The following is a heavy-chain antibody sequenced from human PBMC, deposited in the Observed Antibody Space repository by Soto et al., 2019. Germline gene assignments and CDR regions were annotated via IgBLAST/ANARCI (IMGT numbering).Heavy chain of an antibody. Sequence: ASVKVSCKASGYTFTGYYMHWVRQAPGQGLEWMGWINPNSGGTNYAQKFQGRVTMTRDTSISTAYMELSRLRSDDTAVYYCARDRELVGFRYYYGMDVWGQGTTVTVS. D-gene: IGHD1-26*01. CDR3: ARDRELVGFRYYYGMDV. J-gene: IGHJ6*02. CDR1: GYTFTGYY. V-gene: IGHV1-2*02. CDR2: INPNSGGT.